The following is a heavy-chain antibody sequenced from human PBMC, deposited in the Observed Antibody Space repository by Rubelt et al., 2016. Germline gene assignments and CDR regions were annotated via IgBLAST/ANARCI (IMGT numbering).Heavy chain of an antibody. J-gene: IGHJ5*02. V-gene: IGHV2-5*02. CDR1: GFSLSTSGVG. Sequence: QITLKESGPTLVKPTQTLTLTCTFSGFSLSTSGVGVGWIRQPPGKALEWLALIYWDDDKRYRTSLKSRPTITKGTCKYQVVLTMTTLAPVDAATCFWARVGSRGVAAPSWGQGTPVTVSS. D-gene: IGHD6-13*01. CDR3: ARVGSRGVAAPS. CDR2: IYWDDDK.